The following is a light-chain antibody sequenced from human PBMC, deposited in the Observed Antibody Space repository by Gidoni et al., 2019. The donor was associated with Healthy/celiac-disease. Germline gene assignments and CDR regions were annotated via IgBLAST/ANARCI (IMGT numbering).Light chain of an antibody. Sequence: IVLTHSPATLSLSPGERATLSCRASQSVSSYLAWYQQQPGQAPRLLIYDASNRATGIPARVSGSGSGTDFTLTISSLEPEDVAVYYCQQRSNWPPYTFGQGTKLEIK. J-gene: IGKJ2*01. CDR2: DAS. CDR3: QQRSNWPPYT. V-gene: IGKV3-11*01. CDR1: QSVSSY.